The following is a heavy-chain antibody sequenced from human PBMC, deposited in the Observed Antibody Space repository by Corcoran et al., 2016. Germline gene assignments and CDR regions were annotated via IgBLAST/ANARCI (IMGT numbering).Heavy chain of an antibody. CDR3: AREDRGYYYGMDV. CDR1: GYTFTGYY. CDR2: INPNSGGT. V-gene: IGHV1-2*02. J-gene: IGHJ6*02. D-gene: IGHD3-10*01. Sequence: QVQLVQSGAEVKKPGASVKVSCKASGYTFTGYYMHWVRQAPGQGLEWMGWINPNSGGTKYDQKFQGRVTMTRDTSISTAYMELSRLRADDTAGEYGAREDRGYYYGMDVWGQGTTVTGAS.